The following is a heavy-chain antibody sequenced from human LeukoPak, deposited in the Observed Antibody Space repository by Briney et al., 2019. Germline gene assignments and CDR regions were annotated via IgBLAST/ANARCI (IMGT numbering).Heavy chain of an antibody. J-gene: IGHJ4*02. D-gene: IGHD6-19*01. V-gene: IGHV3-7*03. Sequence: GGSLRLSCAASGFTFNRYWMSWVRQAPGKELQWVANIKQDGSAKYYVDSVKGRFTISRDNAKNSLYLQMNSLRAEDTALYYCARAEDSGYSSGCRYWGQGTLVTVSS. CDR2: IKQDGSAK. CDR1: GFTFNRYW. CDR3: ARAEDSGYSSGCRY.